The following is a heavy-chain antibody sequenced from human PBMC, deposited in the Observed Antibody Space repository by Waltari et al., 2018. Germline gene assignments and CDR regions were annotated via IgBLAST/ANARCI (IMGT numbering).Heavy chain of an antibody. CDR3: ARLAHHGVSGGDF. Sequence: QVQLVQSGAEVKKPGASVQVSCKSSGYTFISNAINWLRQAPGQGLEWMGWISAYDGSTEYAQIFQGRISMTTDTSTRTAYMELRGLTSDDSAVYYCARLAHHGVSGGDFWGQGTLVTVSS. CDR1: GYTFISNA. D-gene: IGHD3-10*01. CDR2: ISAYDGST. V-gene: IGHV1-18*04. J-gene: IGHJ4*02.